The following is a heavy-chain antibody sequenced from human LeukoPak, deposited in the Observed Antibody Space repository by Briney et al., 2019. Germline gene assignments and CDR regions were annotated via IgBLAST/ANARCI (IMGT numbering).Heavy chain of an antibody. Sequence: GGSLRLSCAASGFTFSSYSMNWVRQAPGKGLEWVSSISSSSYIYYADSVKGRFTISRDNAKNSLYLQMNSLRAEDTAVYYCARQYISGWFFDYWGQGALVTVYS. D-gene: IGHD6-19*01. CDR1: GFTFSSYS. CDR2: ISSSSYI. V-gene: IGHV3-21*01. CDR3: ARQYISGWFFDY. J-gene: IGHJ4*02.